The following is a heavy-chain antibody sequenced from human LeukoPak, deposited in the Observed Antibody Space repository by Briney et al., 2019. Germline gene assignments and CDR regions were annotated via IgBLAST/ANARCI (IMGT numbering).Heavy chain of an antibody. V-gene: IGHV4-39*01. D-gene: IGHD3-22*01. Sequence: SETLSLTCTVSGGSISSSSYYWGWLRQPPGKGLEWIVSIYYTANTYYNSSLKSRVTISVDTSKNQFSLKLSSVTAADSAVYYCARRDHYDSSGYFDYWGQGTLVTVSS. CDR3: ARRDHYDSSGYFDY. J-gene: IGHJ4*02. CDR1: GGSISSSSYY. CDR2: IYYTANT.